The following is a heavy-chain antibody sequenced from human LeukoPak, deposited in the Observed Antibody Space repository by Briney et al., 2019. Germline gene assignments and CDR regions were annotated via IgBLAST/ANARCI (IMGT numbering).Heavy chain of an antibody. J-gene: IGHJ4*02. V-gene: IGHV3-53*01. CDR1: GFTFSSYA. CDR2: IYSGGST. Sequence: GGSLRLSCAASGFTFSSYAMSWVRQAPGKGLEWVSVIYSGGSTYYADSVKGRFTISRDNSKNTLYLQMNSLRAEDTAVYYCARLKPMGYWGQGTLVTVSS. CDR3: ARLKPMGY.